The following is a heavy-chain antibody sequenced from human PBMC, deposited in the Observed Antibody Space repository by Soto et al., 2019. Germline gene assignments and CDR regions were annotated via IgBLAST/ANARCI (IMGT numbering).Heavy chain of an antibody. J-gene: IGHJ4*02. Sequence: SETLSLTCTVSGGSLSSYYWSWIRQPPGKGLEWIGYIYYSGSTNYNPSLKSRVTISVDTSKDQFSLKLSSVTAADTAVYYCAIAATPALFDYCCQGTLVTVS. CDR1: GGSLSSYY. V-gene: IGHV4-59*01. CDR2: IYYSGST. CDR3: AIAATPALFDY. D-gene: IGHD1-1*01.